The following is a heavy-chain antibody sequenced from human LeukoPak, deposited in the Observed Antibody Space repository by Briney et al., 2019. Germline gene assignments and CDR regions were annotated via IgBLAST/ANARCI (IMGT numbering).Heavy chain of an antibody. D-gene: IGHD1-26*01. CDR2: IKQDGSEK. CDR1: GFTFSSYW. CDR3: ARDGWYSGSYSTSTVY. V-gene: IGHV3-7*01. J-gene: IGHJ4*02. Sequence: GGSLRLSCAASGFTFSSYWMSWVRQAPGKGLEWVANIKQDGSEKYYVDSVKGRFTISRDNAKNSLYLQMNSLRAEDTAVYYCARDGWYSGSYSTSTVYWGQGTLVTVSS.